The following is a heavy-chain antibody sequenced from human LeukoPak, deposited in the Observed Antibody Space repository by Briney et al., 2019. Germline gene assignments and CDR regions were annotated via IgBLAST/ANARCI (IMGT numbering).Heavy chain of an antibody. J-gene: IGHJ4*02. CDR3: TSYSGSYSFDY. D-gene: IGHD1-26*01. CDR2: IYYSGST. V-gene: IGHV4-39*01. Sequence: SETLSLTCTVSGGSTSSSSYYWGWIRQPPGKGLEWIGSIYYSGSTYYNPSLKSRVTISVDTSKNQFSLKLSSVTAADTAVHYCTSYSGSYSFDYWGQGTLVTVSS. CDR1: GGSTSSSSYY.